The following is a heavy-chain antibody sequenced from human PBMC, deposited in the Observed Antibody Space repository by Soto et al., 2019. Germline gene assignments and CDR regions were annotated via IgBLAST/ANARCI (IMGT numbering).Heavy chain of an antibody. CDR2: IAYTGIT. J-gene: IGHJ4*02. CDR1: GGPIRSYY. Sequence: QVHLQESGPGLLKPSETLSLTCSVSGGPIRSYYLSWVRQAPGKGLEWIAYIAYTGITGYNPSLRSRVTISGDTSQNVFSLNMTSVTAADTAVYYCAREGFSGYEALDYWGQGILVTVSS. D-gene: IGHD5-12*01. V-gene: IGHV4-59*01. CDR3: AREGFSGYEALDY.